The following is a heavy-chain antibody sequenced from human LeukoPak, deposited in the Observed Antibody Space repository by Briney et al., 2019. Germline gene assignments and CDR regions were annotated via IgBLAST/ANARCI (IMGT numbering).Heavy chain of an antibody. D-gene: IGHD2-15*01. CDR2: ISGGGGTT. V-gene: IGHV3-23*01. Sequence: SGGSLRLSCAVSGFTFSSSAMSWVRQAPGKGLEWVSAISGGGGTTYYADSVQGRFTISRDNSKSTLCLQMNSLRAEDTAVYYCAKQLGYCSDGSCYFPYWGQGTLVTVSS. CDR3: AKQLGYCSDGSCYFPY. J-gene: IGHJ4*02. CDR1: GFTFSSSA.